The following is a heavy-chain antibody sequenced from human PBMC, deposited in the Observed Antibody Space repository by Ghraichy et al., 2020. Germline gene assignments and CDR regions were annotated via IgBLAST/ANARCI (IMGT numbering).Heavy chain of an antibody. CDR1: GGSISTYY. CDR2: IYYSGST. J-gene: IGHJ5*02. V-gene: IGHV4-59*01. D-gene: IGHD3-10*01. CDR3: ARVGYYYSERWFDP. Sequence: SQTLSLTCTVSGGSISTYYWSWIRQPPGKGLEWIGFIYYSGSTDYNPSLKSRVTISVDTSKSQFSLRLSSVTAADTAVYYCARVGYYYSERWFDPWGQGTLVTVSS.